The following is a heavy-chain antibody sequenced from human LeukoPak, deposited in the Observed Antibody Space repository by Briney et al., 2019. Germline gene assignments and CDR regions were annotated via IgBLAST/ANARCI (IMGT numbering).Heavy chain of an antibody. CDR3: ARNNGMDV. Sequence: GGSLRLSCAASGFTFSRYTMHWVRQAPGKGLEWVAFISDNGSSKNYADSVKGRFTISKDNAKNSLYLQMNSLRAEDTALYHCARNNGMDVWGQGTTVIVSS. CDR2: ISDNGSSK. CDR1: GFTFSRYT. V-gene: IGHV3-30-3*01. J-gene: IGHJ6*02.